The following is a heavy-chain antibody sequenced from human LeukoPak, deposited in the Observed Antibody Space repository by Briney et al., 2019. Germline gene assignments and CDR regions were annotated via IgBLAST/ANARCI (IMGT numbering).Heavy chain of an antibody. D-gene: IGHD6-6*01. CDR1: GGPISSYY. V-gene: IGHV4-4*09. Sequence: ASETLSLTCPVSGGPISSYYWSWIRQPPGKGLEWIGYIYTSGSTNYNPSLKSRVTISVDTSKNQFSLKLSSVTAADTAVYYCATTYSSSSPEYFQHWGQGTLVTVSS. CDR2: IYTSGST. CDR3: ATTYSSSSPEYFQH. J-gene: IGHJ1*01.